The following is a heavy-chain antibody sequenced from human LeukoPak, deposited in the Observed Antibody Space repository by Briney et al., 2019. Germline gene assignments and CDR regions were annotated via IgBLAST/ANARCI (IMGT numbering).Heavy chain of an antibody. CDR2: IGHDGSFK. CDR1: GFTFSSYG. D-gene: IGHD3-16*01. J-gene: IGHJ4*02. V-gene: IGHV3-33*08. CDR3: ARDLGRGSYVDY. Sequence: GGSLRLSCAASGFTFSSYGMGWVRQAPGKGLEWVAVIGHDGSFKESADAVKGRFTISRDNPKNTLYLHMSSLRAEDTAVYYCARDLGRGSYVDYWGQGSLVTVSS.